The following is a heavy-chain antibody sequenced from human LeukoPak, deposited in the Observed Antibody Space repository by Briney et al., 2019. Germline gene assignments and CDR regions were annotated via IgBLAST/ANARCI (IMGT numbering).Heavy chain of an antibody. CDR2: IYYSGST. CDR3: ARASGGNSNY. CDR1: GGSISSYY. V-gene: IGHV4-59*01. D-gene: IGHD4-23*01. Sequence: SETLSLTYTVSGGSISSYYWSWIRQPPGKGLEWIGYIYYSGSTNYSPSLKSRVTISVDTSKNQFSLKLSSVTAADTAVYYCARASGGNSNYWGQGTLVTVSS. J-gene: IGHJ4*02.